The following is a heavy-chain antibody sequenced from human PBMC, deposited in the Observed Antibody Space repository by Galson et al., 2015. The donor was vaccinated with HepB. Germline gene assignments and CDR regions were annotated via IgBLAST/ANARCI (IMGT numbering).Heavy chain of an antibody. CDR1: GFTFSSHS. J-gene: IGHJ4*02. CDR3: ARDAFIGILTGQTPFDY. D-gene: IGHD3-9*01. V-gene: IGHV3-21*01. Sequence: SLRLSCAASGFTFSSHSVNWVRQAPGKGLEWVSSISSSSSYIYYADSVKGRFTISRDNAKNSLYLQMNSLRAEDTAVYYCARDAFIGILTGQTPFDYWGQGTLVTVSS. CDR2: ISSSSSYI.